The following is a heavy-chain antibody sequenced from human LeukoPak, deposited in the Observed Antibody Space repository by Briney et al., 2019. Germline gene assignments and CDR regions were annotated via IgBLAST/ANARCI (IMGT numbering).Heavy chain of an antibody. J-gene: IGHJ5*02. V-gene: IGHV4-31*03. CDR3: ARLGFCTSTSCP. Sequence: SETLSLTCTVSGGSISSGGYYWSWIRQHPGKGLEWIGCIYYSGSTYYTPSLTSRVSISLDTSKNQFSLKLSSVTAADTAVYYCARLGFCTSTSCPWGQGTLVTVSS. CDR2: IYYSGST. D-gene: IGHD2-2*01. CDR1: GGSISSGGYY.